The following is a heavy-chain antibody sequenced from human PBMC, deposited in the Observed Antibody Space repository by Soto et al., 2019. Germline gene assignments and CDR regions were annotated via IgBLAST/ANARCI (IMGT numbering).Heavy chain of an antibody. CDR2: IYHTGNA. J-gene: IGHJ5*02. V-gene: IGHV4-39*01. Sequence: SETLSLTCSVSGDSISNSRFYWAWIRQPPGEGLEWIGSIYHTGNAYYNPSLKSRVTIFVDTSKNQFSLKLTSVTAADTALYYCARDYFDSSDYTTNWFDPWGQGTLVTV. CDR1: GDSISNSRFY. D-gene: IGHD3-22*01. CDR3: ARDYFDSSDYTTNWFDP.